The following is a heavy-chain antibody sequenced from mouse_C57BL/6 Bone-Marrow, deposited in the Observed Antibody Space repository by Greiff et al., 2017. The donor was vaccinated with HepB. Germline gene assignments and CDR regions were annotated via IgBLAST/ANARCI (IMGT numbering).Heavy chain of an antibody. D-gene: IGHD2-4*01. V-gene: IGHV1-76*01. CDR1: GYTFTDYY. CDR2: IYPGSGNT. Sequence: VQLQQSGAELVRPGASVKLSCKASGYTFTDYYINWVKQRPGQGLEWIARIYPGSGNTYYNEKFKGKATLTAEKSSSTAYMQRSSLTSEDSAVYFCAREGYDYDPFAYWGQGTLVTVSA. J-gene: IGHJ3*01. CDR3: AREGYDYDPFAY.